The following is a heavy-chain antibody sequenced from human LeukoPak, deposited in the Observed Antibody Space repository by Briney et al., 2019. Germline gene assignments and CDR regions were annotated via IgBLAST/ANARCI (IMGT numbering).Heavy chain of an antibody. Sequence: PGGSLRLSCAASGFNLSDYYMIWIRQAPGKGLEWVSYISSSGSIIKYADSVKGRFTISRDNAKNSLYLQMNSLRAEDTAVYYCARDTVVAASWYFDLWGRGTLVTVSS. CDR1: GFNLSDYY. D-gene: IGHD2-15*01. V-gene: IGHV3-11*04. CDR3: ARDTVVAASWYFDL. J-gene: IGHJ2*01. CDR2: ISSSGSII.